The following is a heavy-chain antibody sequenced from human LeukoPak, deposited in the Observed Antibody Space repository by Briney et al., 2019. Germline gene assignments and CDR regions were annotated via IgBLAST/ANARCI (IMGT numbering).Heavy chain of an antibody. V-gene: IGHV4-39*01. D-gene: IGHD2-2*01. CDR3: ARQFSQLPPGAY. Sequence: SETLSLTCPVSGGSISSSSYYWGWIRQPPGRGLEWIGSIYYSGSTYYNPSLKSRVTISVDTTKNQFSIKLSSVTAADTAVYYCARQFSQLPPGAYWGQGTLVTVSS. J-gene: IGHJ4*02. CDR1: GGSISSSSYY. CDR2: IYYSGST.